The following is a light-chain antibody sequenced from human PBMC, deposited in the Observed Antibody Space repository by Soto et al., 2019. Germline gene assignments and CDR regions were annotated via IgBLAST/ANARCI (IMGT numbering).Light chain of an antibody. CDR2: DAS. CDR3: QQYDNWPVT. CDR1: QSIRSN. V-gene: IGKV3D-15*01. Sequence: EIVMTQSPATLSVSPGGRVSFSCRASQSIRSNLAWYQHKPGQAPRLLISDASAGATGIPARFSGSGSGTEFTLTINSLQSEDFAVYYCQQYDNWPVTFGGGTKVEIK. J-gene: IGKJ4*01.